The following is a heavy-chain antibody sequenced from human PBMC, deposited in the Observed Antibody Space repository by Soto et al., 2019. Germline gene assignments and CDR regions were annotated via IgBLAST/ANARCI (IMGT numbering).Heavy chain of an antibody. J-gene: IGHJ5*02. D-gene: IGHD3-22*01. V-gene: IGHV4-34*01. CDR2: INHSGST. CDR1: GGSFSGYY. CDR3: ARSYYDSSGYYNWFDP. Sequence: SETLSLTCAVYGGSFSGYYWSWIRQPPGKGLEWIGEINHSGSTNYNPSLKSRVTISVDTSKNQFSLKMSSVTAADTAVYYCARSYYDSSGYYNWFDPWGQGTLVTVSS.